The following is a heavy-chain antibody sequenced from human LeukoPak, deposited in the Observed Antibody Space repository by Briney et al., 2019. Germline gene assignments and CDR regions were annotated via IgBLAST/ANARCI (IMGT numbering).Heavy chain of an antibody. Sequence: SETLSLTCTVSGGSMSSFHWGWIRQPPGKGLEWIAYIYHSGDTNYNPSLKSRVTMSVDTSKKQFSLRLSSVTAADTAVYYCARESPLTTGAFDYWGQGTVVTVSS. CDR3: ARESPLTTGAFDY. J-gene: IGHJ4*02. CDR2: IYHSGDT. D-gene: IGHD3-9*01. CDR1: GGSMSSFH. V-gene: IGHV4-59*01.